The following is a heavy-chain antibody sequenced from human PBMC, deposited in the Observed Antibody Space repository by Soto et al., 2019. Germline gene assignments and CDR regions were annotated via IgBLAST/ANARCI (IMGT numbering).Heavy chain of an antibody. Sequence: EVQLLESGGGLVQPGGSLRLSCAAAGFTFSSYAMSWVRQAPGKGLEWVSAISGSGGSTYYADSVKGRFTISRDNSKNTLYLQMNSLRAEDTAVYYCAKDPGEYSYGHRTDYWGQGTLVTVSS. CDR1: GFTFSSYA. CDR3: AKDPGEYSYGHRTDY. CDR2: ISGSGGST. V-gene: IGHV3-23*01. J-gene: IGHJ4*02. D-gene: IGHD5-18*01.